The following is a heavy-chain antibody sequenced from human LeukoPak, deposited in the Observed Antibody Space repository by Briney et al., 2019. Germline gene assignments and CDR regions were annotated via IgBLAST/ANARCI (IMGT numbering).Heavy chain of an antibody. V-gene: IGHV4-59*12. CDR2: ISYTGST. D-gene: IGHD6-19*01. J-gene: IGHJ5*02. CDR1: GDSISSYY. CDR3: ARVIAMAGTDWFDP. Sequence: SETLSLTCTVSGDSISSYYWSWIRQPPGKGLEWIGYISYTGSTNYNPSLKSRVTISVDTSKNQFSLKLSSVTAADTAVYYCARVIAMAGTDWFDPWGQGTLVTVSS.